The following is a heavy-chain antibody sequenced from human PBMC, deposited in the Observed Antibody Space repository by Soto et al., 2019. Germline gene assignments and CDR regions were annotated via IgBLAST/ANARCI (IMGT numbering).Heavy chain of an antibody. J-gene: IGHJ4*02. CDR1: GGSVNSGNFY. Sequence: SETLSLTCTVSGGSVNSGNFYWSWIRQPPGRGLEWIGYIYYTGSTNYNPSLKSRVTISIDTSRNQFSLKLSSVTAADTAVYYCAREFSNSPEAFGSWGQGSLVTVSS. V-gene: IGHV4-61*01. CDR2: IYYTGST. D-gene: IGHD6-6*01. CDR3: AREFSNSPEAFGS.